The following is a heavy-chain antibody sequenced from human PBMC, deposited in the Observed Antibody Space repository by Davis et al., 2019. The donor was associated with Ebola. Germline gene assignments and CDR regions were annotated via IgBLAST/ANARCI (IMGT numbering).Heavy chain of an antibody. V-gene: IGHV1-18*04. CDR2: ISAYNGNT. Sequence: ASVKVSCKASGYTFTSCGISWVRQAPGQGLEWMGWISAYNGNTNYAQKLQGRVTMTTDTSTSTAYMELRSLRSDDTAVYYCARARIAVAGTFAQGWFDPWGQGTLVTVSS. J-gene: IGHJ5*02. CDR3: ARARIAVAGTFAQGWFDP. CDR1: GYTFTSCG. D-gene: IGHD6-19*01.